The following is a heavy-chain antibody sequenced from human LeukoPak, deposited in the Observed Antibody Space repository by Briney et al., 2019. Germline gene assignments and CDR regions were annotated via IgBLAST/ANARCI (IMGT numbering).Heavy chain of an antibody. CDR2: IYYSGST. CDR3: ASNGYSSGWYGTFDY. J-gene: IGHJ4*02. V-gene: IGHV4-59*01. D-gene: IGHD6-19*01. Sequence: SETLSLTCTVSGGSISSYYWSWIRQPPGKGLEWIGYIYYSGSTNHNPSLKSRVTISVDTSKNQFSLKLSSVTAADTAVYYCASNGYSSGWYGTFDYWGQGTLVTVSS. CDR1: GGSISSYY.